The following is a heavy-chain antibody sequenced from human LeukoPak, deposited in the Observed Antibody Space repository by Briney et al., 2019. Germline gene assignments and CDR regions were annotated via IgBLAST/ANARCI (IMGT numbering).Heavy chain of an antibody. V-gene: IGHV4-59*01. D-gene: IGHD3-9*01. CDR1: GASISNYY. Sequence: SETLSLTCTVSGASISNYYSSWIRQPPGKGLEWIGSLYYSGSAIYNPSLKSRVTISIDTSKNQFSLKLTSVTAADTAVYYCARGDLLTGYPLDYHYGMGVWGQGTTVTVSS. CDR3: ARGDLLTGYPLDYHYGMGV. CDR2: LYYSGSA. J-gene: IGHJ6*02.